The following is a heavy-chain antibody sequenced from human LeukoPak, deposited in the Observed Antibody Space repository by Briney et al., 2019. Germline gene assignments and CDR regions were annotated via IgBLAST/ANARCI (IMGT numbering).Heavy chain of an antibody. Sequence: ASVKVSCNASGYTFTGYYMHWVRLAPGQGLEWMGWINPNSGGRNYAQKFQGRVTMTRDTSISTAYMELSRLRSDDTAVYYCARNPDCSGGSCYSAWFDPWGQGTLVTVSS. CDR3: ARNPDCSGGSCYSAWFDP. CDR2: INPNSGGR. CDR1: GYTFTGYY. V-gene: IGHV1-2*02. D-gene: IGHD2-15*01. J-gene: IGHJ5*02.